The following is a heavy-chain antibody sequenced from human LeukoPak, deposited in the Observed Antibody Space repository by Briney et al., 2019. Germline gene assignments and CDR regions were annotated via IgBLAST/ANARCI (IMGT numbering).Heavy chain of an antibody. Sequence: GGSLRLSCAASGLTLSHYAMNWVRQAPGKGLEWVAVIGGRDSGTLYADSVKGRFTISRDNSKNTVFLQMNSLRVDDRAVYYCAKGAMAGMGDYFDFWGQGSLVAVSS. D-gene: IGHD6-19*01. CDR2: IGGRDSGT. J-gene: IGHJ4*02. CDR1: GLTLSHYA. V-gene: IGHV3-23*01. CDR3: AKGAMAGMGDYFDF.